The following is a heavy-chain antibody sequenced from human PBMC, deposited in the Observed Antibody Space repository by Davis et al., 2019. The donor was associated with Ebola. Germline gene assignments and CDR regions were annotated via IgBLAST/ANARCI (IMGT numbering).Heavy chain of an antibody. V-gene: IGHV4-39*01. CDR2: IYYRGST. CDR3: ARHLSSWPSFDY. D-gene: IGHD6-13*01. Sequence: SETLSLTCTVSSGSISSYYWGWIRQPPGKGLAWNGSIYYRGSTYYNPSLKRRVPISVEPSKNQFSPKLSSVTAAATAVYYWARHLSSWPSFDYWGQGTLVTVSS. CDR1: SGSISSYY. J-gene: IGHJ4*02.